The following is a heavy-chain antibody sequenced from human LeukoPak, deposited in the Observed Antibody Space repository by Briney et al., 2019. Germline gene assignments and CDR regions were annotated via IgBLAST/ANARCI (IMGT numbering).Heavy chain of an antibody. V-gene: IGHV4-59*01. Sequence: PGGSLRLSCTASGFTFGDYAMSWVRQAPGKGLEWIGYIYYSGSTNYNPSLKSRVTISVDTSKNQFSLKLSSVTAADTAVYYCARETYYDSSGLLGVNWFDPWGQGTLVTVSS. CDR3: ARETYYDSSGLLGVNWFDP. J-gene: IGHJ5*02. CDR2: IYYSGST. D-gene: IGHD3-22*01. CDR1: GFTFGDYA.